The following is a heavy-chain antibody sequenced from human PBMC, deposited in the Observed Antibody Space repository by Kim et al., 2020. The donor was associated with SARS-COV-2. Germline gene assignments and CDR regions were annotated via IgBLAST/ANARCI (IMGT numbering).Heavy chain of an antibody. CDR3: ARQKGLRAVPHV. Sequence: GESLKISCKGSGYSFTTYWITWVRQMPGKGLEWMGRIDPSDSYTNYSPSFQGHITISTDKSISTAYLQWSSLKASDTAMYYCARQKGLRAVPHVWGQGTLVTVSS. D-gene: IGHD6-19*01. CDR1: GYSFTTYW. J-gene: IGHJ4*02. CDR2: IDPSDSYT. V-gene: IGHV5-10-1*01.